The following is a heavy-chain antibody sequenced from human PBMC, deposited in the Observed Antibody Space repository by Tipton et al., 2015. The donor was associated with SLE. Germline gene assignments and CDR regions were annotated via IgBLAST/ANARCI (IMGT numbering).Heavy chain of an antibody. J-gene: IGHJ4*02. CDR1: GGSFSGYY. D-gene: IGHD3-10*01. V-gene: IGHV4-34*01. Sequence: TLSLTCAVYGGSFSGYYWSWIRQPPGKGLEWIGEINHSGSTNYNPSLKSRVTISVDTSKNQFSLKLSSVTAADTAVYYCARAVQGVNYWGQGTLVTVSS. CDR3: ARAVQGVNY. CDR2: INHSGST.